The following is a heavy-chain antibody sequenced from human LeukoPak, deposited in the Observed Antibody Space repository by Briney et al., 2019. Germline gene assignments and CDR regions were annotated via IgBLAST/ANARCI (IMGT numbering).Heavy chain of an antibody. V-gene: IGHV4-34*01. CDR2: INHSGST. Sequence: PSETLSLTCTVSGGSISSYYWSWIRQPPGKGLEWIGEINHSGSTNYNPSLKSRVTISVDTSKNQFSLKLSSVTAADTAVYYCARVLRDYYDSSGYFFDYWGQGTLVTVSS. J-gene: IGHJ4*02. CDR1: GGSISSYY. CDR3: ARVLRDYYDSSGYFFDY. D-gene: IGHD3-22*01.